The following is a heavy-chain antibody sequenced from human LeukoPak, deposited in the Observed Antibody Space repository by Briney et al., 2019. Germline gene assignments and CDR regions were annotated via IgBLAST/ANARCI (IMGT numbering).Heavy chain of an antibody. CDR1: GFTFSTYW. CDR2: IKQDGSRI. V-gene: IGHV3-7*03. Sequence: GGSLRLSCAASGFTFSTYWMTWVRQAPGEGLEWVANIKQDGSRIYYVDSVKGRFTISRDNARNSLYLQMNSLKAEDTAVYYCARDLSNKILTTYYDVFDLWGQGTMVTVS. D-gene: IGHD3-9*01. CDR3: ARDLSNKILTTYYDVFDL. J-gene: IGHJ3*01.